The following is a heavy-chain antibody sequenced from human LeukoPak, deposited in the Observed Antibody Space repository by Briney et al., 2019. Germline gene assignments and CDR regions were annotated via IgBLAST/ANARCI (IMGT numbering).Heavy chain of an antibody. CDR3: ARVSHSYGSGRNYYYYYMDV. J-gene: IGHJ6*03. CDR2: IYYSGST. Sequence: SETLSLTCTVSGGSISSYYWSWIRQPPGKGLEWIGYIYYSGSTNYNPSLKSRVTISVDTSKNQFSLKLSSVTAADTAVYYCARVSHSYGSGRNYYYYYMDVWGKGTTVTVSS. CDR1: GGSISSYY. V-gene: IGHV4-59*12. D-gene: IGHD3-10*01.